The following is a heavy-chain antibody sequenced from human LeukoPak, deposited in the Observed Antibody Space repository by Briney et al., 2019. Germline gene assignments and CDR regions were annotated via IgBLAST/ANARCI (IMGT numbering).Heavy chain of an antibody. Sequence: GGSLRLSCAASGFTFSSSVMSWVRQAPGKGLEWVSPISGSGGGTYYADSVTGRFTISRDNSKNTLYLQTTSLRAEDTAVYYCARRGAAGTYYVRYWGQGTLVTVCS. CDR3: ARRGAAGTYYVRY. J-gene: IGHJ4*02. CDR1: GFTFSSSV. V-gene: IGHV3-23*01. CDR2: ISGSGGGT. D-gene: IGHD6-13*01.